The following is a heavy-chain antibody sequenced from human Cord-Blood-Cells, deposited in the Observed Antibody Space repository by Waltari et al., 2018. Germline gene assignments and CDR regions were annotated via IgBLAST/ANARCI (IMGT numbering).Heavy chain of an antibody. CDR2: IWYDGSNK. D-gene: IGHD3-10*01. V-gene: IGHV3-33*01. Sequence: QVQLVESGGGVVQPGRSLRLSCAASGFTFSSYGMHWVRQAPGKGLEWVAVIWYDGSNKYYADSVKGRFTISRDNSKNTLYLQMNSLRAEDTAVYYCARDNGVQGVIIGYWGQGTLVTVSS. CDR3: ARDNGVQGVIIGY. CDR1: GFTFSSYG. J-gene: IGHJ4*02.